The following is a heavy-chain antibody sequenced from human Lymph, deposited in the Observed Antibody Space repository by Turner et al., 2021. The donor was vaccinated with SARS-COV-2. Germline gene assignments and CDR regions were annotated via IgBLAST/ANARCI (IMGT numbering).Heavy chain of an antibody. D-gene: IGHD3-3*01. J-gene: IGHJ6*02. CDR1: GYTFTGYY. CDR3: ARDVERYNDFWSGYSGGYGLDV. V-gene: IGHV1-2*02. CDR2: INPNSGGT. Sequence: QVQLVQSGAEVKTPGASVKVSCKASGYTFTGYYMHWVRQATGQGLEWMGWINPNSGGTNYAQKFQGRVTMTRDTSISTAYMELSRLRSDDTAVYYCARDVERYNDFWSGYSGGYGLDVWGQGTTVTVSS.